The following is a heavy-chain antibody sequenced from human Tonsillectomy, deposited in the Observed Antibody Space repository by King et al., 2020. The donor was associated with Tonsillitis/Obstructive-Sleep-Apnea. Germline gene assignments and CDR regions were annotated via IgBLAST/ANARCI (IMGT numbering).Heavy chain of an antibody. Sequence: VQLVESGAEVKKPGESLRISCKGSGYSFTSYWISWVRQMPGKGLEWMGRIDPSDSYTDYSPSFQGHVTISADKSISTAYLQWSSLRASDTAMYYCARLAPGTLHYYYHMDVWGKGTTVTVSS. CDR2: IDPSDSYT. J-gene: IGHJ6*03. CDR1: GYSFTSYW. V-gene: IGHV5-10-1*01. D-gene: IGHD1-26*01. CDR3: ARLAPGTLHYYYHMDV.